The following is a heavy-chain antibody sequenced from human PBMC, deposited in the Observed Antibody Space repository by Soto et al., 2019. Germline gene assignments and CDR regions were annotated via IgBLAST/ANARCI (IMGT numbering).Heavy chain of an antibody. V-gene: IGHV3-23*01. CDR2: ISGSGGST. Sequence: GGSLRLSCAASGFTFSSYAMSWVRRAPGKGLEWVSAISGSGGSTYYADSVKGRFTISRDNSKNTLYLQMNSLRAEDTAVYYCAKNFWSENYYFDYWGQGTLVTVSS. CDR1: GFTFSSYA. CDR3: AKNFWSENYYFDY. D-gene: IGHD3-3*01. J-gene: IGHJ4*02.